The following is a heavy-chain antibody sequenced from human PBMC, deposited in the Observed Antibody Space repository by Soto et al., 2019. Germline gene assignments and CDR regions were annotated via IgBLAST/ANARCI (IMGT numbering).Heavy chain of an antibody. D-gene: IGHD3-10*01. V-gene: IGHV1-69*02. CDR2: INPILSMS. CDR1: GDTFSFYT. Sequence: QVQLLQSGAEVKKPRSSVQVSCKASGDTFSFYTINWVRQAPGLGLEWVGRINPILSMSNYAQKFQGRVTMTADKSTSTAYMELRSLRFEDTAIYYCATSYGSGYRAFDYWGQGALVTVSS. CDR3: ATSYGSGYRAFDY. J-gene: IGHJ4*02.